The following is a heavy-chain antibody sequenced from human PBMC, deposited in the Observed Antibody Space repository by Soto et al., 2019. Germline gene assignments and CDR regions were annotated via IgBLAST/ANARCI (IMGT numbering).Heavy chain of an antibody. CDR1: GLSISGYY. CDR3: ARDTCSAGSCQGDDAFDI. CDR2: IYYTGYT. D-gene: IGHD2-15*01. Sequence: QVQLQESGPGLVKPSETLSLTCSVSGLSISGYYWSWIRQPPGKGLEWLGYIYYTGYTNYNPSFKSRITMSVDTSTNHFSLKMRSVTPADSAVYFCARDTCSAGSCQGDDAFDIWGQGAMVTVHS. V-gene: IGHV4-59*01. J-gene: IGHJ3*02.